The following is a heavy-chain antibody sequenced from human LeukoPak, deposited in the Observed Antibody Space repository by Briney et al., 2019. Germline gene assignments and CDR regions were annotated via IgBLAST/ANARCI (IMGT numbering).Heavy chain of an antibody. V-gene: IGHV1-58*02. CDR1: GFTFTSSA. Sequence: SVKVSCKASGFTFTSSAMQWVRQARGQRLEGIGWIVVGSGNTNYAQKFQERVTITRDMSTSTAYMELSSLRSEDTAVYYCAVNTIFGVVIGYWGQGTLVTVSS. D-gene: IGHD3-3*01. CDR3: AVNTIFGVVIGY. CDR2: IVVGSGNT. J-gene: IGHJ4*02.